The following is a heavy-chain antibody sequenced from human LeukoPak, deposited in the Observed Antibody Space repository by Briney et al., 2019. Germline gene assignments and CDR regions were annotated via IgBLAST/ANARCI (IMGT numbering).Heavy chain of an antibody. CDR3: ARLRRGGSCYRCWDY. CDR1: GGSISSSSYY. J-gene: IGHJ4*02. Sequence: SETLSLTCTVSGGSISSSSYYWGWIRQPPGKGLEWIGSIYYSGSTYYNPSLKSRVTISVDTSKNQFSLKLSSVTAADTAVYYCARLRRGGSCYRCWDYWGQGILVTVSS. D-gene: IGHD2-15*01. V-gene: IGHV4-39*01. CDR2: IYYSGST.